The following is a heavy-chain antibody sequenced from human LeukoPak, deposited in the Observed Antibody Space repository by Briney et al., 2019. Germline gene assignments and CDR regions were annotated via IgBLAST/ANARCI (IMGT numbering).Heavy chain of an antibody. D-gene: IGHD3-16*01. J-gene: IGHJ4*02. CDR2: ISWNSGSL. Sequence: GGSLRLSCAASGFTFDDYAMHWVRQAPGKGLEWVSGISWNSGSLGYADSVKGRFTISRDNAKNTLYLQMNSLRAEDTAVYYCARAPATYDYVWGSSPDYWGQGTLVTVSS. CDR3: ARAPATYDYVWGSSPDY. CDR1: GFTFDDYA. V-gene: IGHV3-9*01.